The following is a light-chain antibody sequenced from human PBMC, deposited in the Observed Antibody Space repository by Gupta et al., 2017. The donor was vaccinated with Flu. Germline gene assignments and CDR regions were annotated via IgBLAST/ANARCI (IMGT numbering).Light chain of an antibody. V-gene: IGLV6-57*01. CDR2: QDN. J-gene: IGLJ2*01. Sequence: NFMLTQPHSVSESPGKTVTISCTRSSGSIGSNYVQWYQQRPGSFPTTVIYQDNQRPSGVPDRFSGSIDASSNSASLTISGLKTEDEADYHCQYYDSSSHVVFGGGTQLTVL. CDR3: QYYDSSSHVV. CDR1: SGSIGSNY.